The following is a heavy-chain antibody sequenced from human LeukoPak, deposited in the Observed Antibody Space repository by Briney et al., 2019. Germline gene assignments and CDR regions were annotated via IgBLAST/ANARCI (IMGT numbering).Heavy chain of an antibody. V-gene: IGHV4-59*02. D-gene: IGHD1-14*01. CDR2: VHYSGSS. CDR3: ARGSTGQYDP. CDR1: GDSVSSYY. J-gene: IGHJ5*02. Sequence: PSETLSLTCSVSGDSVSSYYWSWIRQSPGKGLEWIGYVHYSGSSNSNPSLKSRVTTSVDTSRNQFSLKSSSVTAADTAVYYCARGSTGQYDPWGQGILVTVSS.